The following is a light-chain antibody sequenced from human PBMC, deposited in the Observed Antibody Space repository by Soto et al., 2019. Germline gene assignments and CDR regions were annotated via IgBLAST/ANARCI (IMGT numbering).Light chain of an antibody. Sequence: IVLTQSPGTLSLSPGDRATLSCRASHGVSSSYLAWYQQKPGQAPRPLIYAASTRATGTPARFSGSGSGTEFTLTISSLQSDDFAIYYCQQYNNWPDTFGQGTKVDIK. J-gene: IGKJ1*01. V-gene: IGKV3-15*01. CDR3: QQYNNWPDT. CDR2: AAS. CDR1: HGVSSSY.